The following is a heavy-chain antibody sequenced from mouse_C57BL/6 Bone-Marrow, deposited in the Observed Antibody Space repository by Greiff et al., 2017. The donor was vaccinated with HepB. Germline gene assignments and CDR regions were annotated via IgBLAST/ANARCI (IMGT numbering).Heavy chain of an antibody. V-gene: IGHV1-22*01. D-gene: IGHD1-1*01. CDR3: ARGTVRSFYAMDY. CDR1: GYTFTDYN. CDR2: INPNNGGT. Sequence: VQLQQSGPELVKPGASVKMSCKASGYTFTDYNMHWVKQSHGKSLEWIGYINPNNGGTSYNQKFKGQATLTVNKSSSTAYMELRSLTAEDSAVYYSARGTVRSFYAMDYWGQGTSVTVSS. J-gene: IGHJ4*01.